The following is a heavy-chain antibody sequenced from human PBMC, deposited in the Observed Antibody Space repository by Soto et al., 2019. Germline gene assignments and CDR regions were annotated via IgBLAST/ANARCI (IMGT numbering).Heavy chain of an antibody. D-gene: IGHD2-15*01. CDR2: IYYSGST. CDR1: GGSISSSSYY. J-gene: IGHJ4*02. V-gene: IGHV4-39*01. Sequence: SETLSLTCTVSGGSISSSSYYWGWIRQPPGKGLEWIGSIYYSGSTYYNPSLKSRVTISVDTSKNQFSLKLSSVTAADTAVYYCARRGGVVAATAEVDYWGQGTLVTVSS. CDR3: ARRGGVVAATAEVDY.